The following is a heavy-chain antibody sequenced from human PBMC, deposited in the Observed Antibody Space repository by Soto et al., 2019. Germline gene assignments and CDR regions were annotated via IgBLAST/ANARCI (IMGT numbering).Heavy chain of an antibody. CDR2: INNVGTT. CDR3: ARPGVAAAGNPES. Sequence: PSETRSPACAVSGRSLTRYSCAWFRKSPGRGLEWIGEINNVGTTHCNPSLKSRVTLSANRSNSQFALEIKSLTAADTAVYYCARPGVAAAGNPESWGPGTLVTAAS. D-gene: IGHD6-25*01. V-gene: IGHV4-34*01. J-gene: IGHJ1*01. CDR1: GRSLTRYS.